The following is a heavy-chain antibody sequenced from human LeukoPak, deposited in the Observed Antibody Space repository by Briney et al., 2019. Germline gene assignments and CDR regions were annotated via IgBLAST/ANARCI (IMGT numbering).Heavy chain of an antibody. CDR1: GVSISSSNSY. J-gene: IGHJ4*02. V-gene: IGHV4-39*07. CDR2: IYHSGST. CDR3: ATQSGSYSKNDY. Sequence: ASETLSLTCTVSGVSISSSNSYWGWIRQPPGKGLEWIGSIYHSGSTYYNPSLKSRVAISVDTSKNQFSLKLSSVTAADTAVCYCATQSGSYSKNDYWGQGTLVTVSS. D-gene: IGHD1-26*01.